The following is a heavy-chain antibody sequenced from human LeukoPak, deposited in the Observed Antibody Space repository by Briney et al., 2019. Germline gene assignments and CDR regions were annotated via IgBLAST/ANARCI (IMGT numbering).Heavy chain of an antibody. CDR2: FCRSGVIT. D-gene: IGHD4-17*01. CDR3: AKGHGDWPGNYFDD. Sequence: PGGSLTLSCAASGFLFNNYGMNWLRQAPGEALEWVSAFCRSGVITKYADSVRGRFSSSRDNSKNTLYLHIDSLRAEDTAVYYCAKGHGDWPGNYFDDWGQGTLVSVSS. V-gene: IGHV3-23*01. J-gene: IGHJ4*02. CDR1: GFLFNNYG.